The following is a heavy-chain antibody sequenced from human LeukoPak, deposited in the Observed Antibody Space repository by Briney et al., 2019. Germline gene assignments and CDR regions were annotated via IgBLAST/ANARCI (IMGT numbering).Heavy chain of an antibody. CDR1: GGSISNYF. V-gene: IGHV4-4*07. J-gene: IGHJ5*02. CDR2: IYSSGST. D-gene: IGHD1-7*01. CDR3: TKDTGWNYLDWFDP. Sequence: SETLTLTCSVSGGSISNYFWSWIRQPAGKGLEWIGRIYSSGSTNYNPSLNSRVTMTADTSKNEFSLKLTSVTAADTAIYYCTKDTGWNYLDWFDPWGQGTLVTVSS.